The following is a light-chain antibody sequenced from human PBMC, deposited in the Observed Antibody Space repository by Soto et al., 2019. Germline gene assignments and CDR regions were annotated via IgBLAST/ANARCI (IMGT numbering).Light chain of an antibody. J-gene: IGLJ2*01. CDR3: CSYAGSYTFL. V-gene: IGLV2-11*01. Sequence: QSALTQPRSVSGSPGQSVTISCTGTSSDVGGYNYVSWYQQHPGKAPKLMIYDVSKRPSGVPGRFSGSKSGNTASLTISGLQAEDEADYYCCSYAGSYTFLFGGGTKLTVL. CDR1: SSDVGGYNY. CDR2: DVS.